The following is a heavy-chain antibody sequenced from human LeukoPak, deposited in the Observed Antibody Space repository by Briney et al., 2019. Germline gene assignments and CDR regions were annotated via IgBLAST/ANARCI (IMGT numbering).Heavy chain of an antibody. CDR2: IYSGGST. CDR3: ARPVIAVAGKYYYYYYMDV. D-gene: IGHD6-19*01. Sequence: GGSLRLSCAASGFTVSSNYMSWFRQAPGKGLEWVSVIYSGGSTYYADSVKGRFTISRDNSKNTLYLQMNSLRAEDTAVYYCARPVIAVAGKYYYYYYMDVWGKGTTVTVSS. CDR1: GFTVSSNY. J-gene: IGHJ6*03. V-gene: IGHV3-53*01.